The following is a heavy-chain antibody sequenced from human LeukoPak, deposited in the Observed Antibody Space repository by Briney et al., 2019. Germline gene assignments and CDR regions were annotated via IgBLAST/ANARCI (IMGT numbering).Heavy chain of an antibody. CDR1: GGSFSGYY. CDR3: ARGGMEVVRGVMRYYYYYYYMDV. D-gene: IGHD3-10*01. CDR2: INNSGST. V-gene: IGHV4-34*01. J-gene: IGHJ6*03. Sequence: SETLSLTCVVSGGSFSGYYWSWIRQSPGRGLEWIGEINNSGSTNYNPSLKSRVTISLDTSKNKFYRKVSSVTAADTAVYYCARGGMEVVRGVMRYYYYYYYMDVWGKGTTVTVSS.